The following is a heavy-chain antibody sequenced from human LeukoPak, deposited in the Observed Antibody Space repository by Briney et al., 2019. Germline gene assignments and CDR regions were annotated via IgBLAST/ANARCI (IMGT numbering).Heavy chain of an antibody. D-gene: IGHD6-13*01. V-gene: IGHV3-74*01. Sequence: GSLRLSCAASGFTFSSYWMHWVRQAPGKGLVWVSRINSDGSSTSYTDSVKGRFTISRDNAKNSLYLQMNSLRAEDMALYYCAKDRYSNSGTGEGYFDYWGQGTLVTVSS. CDR2: INSDGSST. J-gene: IGHJ4*02. CDR3: AKDRYSNSGTGEGYFDY. CDR1: GFTFSSYW.